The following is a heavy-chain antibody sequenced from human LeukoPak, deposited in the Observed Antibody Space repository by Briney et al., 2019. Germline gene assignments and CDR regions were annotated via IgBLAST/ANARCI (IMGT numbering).Heavy chain of an antibody. CDR1: GFTFSSYS. Sequence: GGSLRLSCAASGFTFSSYSMNWVRQAPGKGLEWVSSISSSSSYIYYVDSVKGRFTISRDNAKNLLYLQMNSLRAEDTAVYYCAKRPGGIYSYGPLDYWGQGTLVTVSS. CDR2: ISSSSSYI. J-gene: IGHJ4*02. V-gene: IGHV3-21*06. CDR3: AKRPGGIYSYGPLDY. D-gene: IGHD5-18*01.